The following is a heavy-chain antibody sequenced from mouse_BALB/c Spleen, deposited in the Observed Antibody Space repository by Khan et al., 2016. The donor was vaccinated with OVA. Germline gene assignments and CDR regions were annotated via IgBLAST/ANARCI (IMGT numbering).Heavy chain of an antibody. V-gene: IGHV3-8*02. D-gene: IGHD2-14*01. Sequence: VQLKQSGPSLVKPSQTLSLTCSVTGDSITSGYWSWIRKFPGNKLEYMGYMFYTGYTDYNPSLKSRIAITRHTSKNQYYLQLNSVTAEDTATYYCASSTYRYAFAYWGQGTLVTVSA. CDR1: GDSITSGY. CDR2: MFYTGYT. CDR3: ASSTYRYAFAY. J-gene: IGHJ3*01.